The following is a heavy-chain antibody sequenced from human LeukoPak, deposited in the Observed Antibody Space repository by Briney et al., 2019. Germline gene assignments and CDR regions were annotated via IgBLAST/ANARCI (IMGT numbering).Heavy chain of an antibody. J-gene: IGHJ4*02. CDR1: GGSISSSYY. Sequence: SETLSLTCTVSGGSISSSYYWGWIRPPPGKGLEWIGSIYYSGSTYYNPSLKSRVTISVDTSKNQFSLKLSSVTAADTAVYYCARHEHIVVVIAMIDYWGQGTLVTVSS. D-gene: IGHD2-21*01. CDR2: IYYSGST. V-gene: IGHV4-39*01. CDR3: ARHEHIVVVIAMIDY.